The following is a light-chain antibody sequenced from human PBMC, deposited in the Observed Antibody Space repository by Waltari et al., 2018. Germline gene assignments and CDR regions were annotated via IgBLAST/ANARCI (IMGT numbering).Light chain of an antibody. Sequence: QSVLTQPPSVSAAPAQRATISCSGGSPSIATNYVSWYRQFPGTAPKLLIYEDSERPSGIPGRFAGSKSGTSATLDITGLQAGDEADYYCGTWDSSLSGAVFGGGTHLTVL. CDR2: EDS. CDR1: SPSIATNY. CDR3: GTWDSSLSGAV. J-gene: IGLJ7*01. V-gene: IGLV1-51*02.